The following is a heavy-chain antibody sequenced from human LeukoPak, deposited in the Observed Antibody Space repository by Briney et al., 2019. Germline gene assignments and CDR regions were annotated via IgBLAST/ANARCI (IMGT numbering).Heavy chain of an antibody. V-gene: IGHV4-4*07. Sequence: SETLSLTCNVSGGSISSYFWTWIRQPAGRGLEWIGRIHASGTTNYNSSLKSRVSMSVDTSKNQFSLKLTSVTAADTAVYFCARDGADVYGRAFDYWGQGTLVSVSS. CDR2: IHASGTT. D-gene: IGHD3-10*01. J-gene: IGHJ4*02. CDR1: GGSISSYF. CDR3: ARDGADVYGRAFDY.